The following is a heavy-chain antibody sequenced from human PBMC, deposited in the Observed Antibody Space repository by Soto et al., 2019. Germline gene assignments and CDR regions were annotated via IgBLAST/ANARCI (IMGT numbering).Heavy chain of an antibody. J-gene: IGHJ4*02. D-gene: IGHD2-2*01. CDR2: ISAYNGNT. CDR3: ARSTCSSTSCSWVIVATGDYFDY. V-gene: IGHV1-18*01. Sequence: ASVKVSCKASGYTFTSYGISWVRQAPGQGLEWMGWISAYNGNTNYAQKLQGRVTMTTDTSTSTAYMELRSLRSDDTAVYYCARSTCSSTSCSWVIVATGDYFDYGGKGTLATVSS. CDR1: GYTFTSYG.